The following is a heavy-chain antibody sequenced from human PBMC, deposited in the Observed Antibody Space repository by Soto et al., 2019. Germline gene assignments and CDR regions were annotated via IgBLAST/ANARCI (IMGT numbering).Heavy chain of an antibody. Sequence: LRLSCAASGFTFDDYAMHWVRQAPGKGLEWVSSINWNSVSIAYADSVKGRFSISRDNAKKSLNLQMNSLRPEDTALYYCAKQVVPSAKIYYAMDVWGQGTTVTVSS. D-gene: IGHD2-2*01. CDR2: INWNSVSI. CDR3: AKQVVPSAKIYYAMDV. V-gene: IGHV3-9*01. CDR1: GFTFDDYA. J-gene: IGHJ6*02.